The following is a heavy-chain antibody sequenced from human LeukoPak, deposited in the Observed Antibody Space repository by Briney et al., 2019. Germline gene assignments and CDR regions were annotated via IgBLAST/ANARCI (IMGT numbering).Heavy chain of an antibody. V-gene: IGHV1-3*01. CDR1: GYTFTSYA. CDR3: ARQGGSSSTHLDY. Sequence: GASVKVSCKASGYTFTSYAMHWVRQAPGQRLEWMGWMNADNDNRRYSEKFQGRVTITRDTSANTFYMELSSLRSEDTAVYYCARQGGSSSTHLDYWGQGTLVTVSS. D-gene: IGHD1-26*01. J-gene: IGHJ4*02. CDR2: MNADNDNR.